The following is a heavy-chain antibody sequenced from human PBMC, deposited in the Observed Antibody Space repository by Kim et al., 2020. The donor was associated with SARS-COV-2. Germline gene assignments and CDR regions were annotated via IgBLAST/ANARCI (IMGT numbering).Heavy chain of an antibody. D-gene: IGHD1-26*01. V-gene: IGHV3-30*07. J-gene: IGHJ4*02. CDR3: AREKGSGSRYYFDY. Sequence: ADSVKGRFTISRDNSKNTLYLQMNSLRAEDTAVYYCAREKGSGSRYYFDYWGQGTLVTVSS.